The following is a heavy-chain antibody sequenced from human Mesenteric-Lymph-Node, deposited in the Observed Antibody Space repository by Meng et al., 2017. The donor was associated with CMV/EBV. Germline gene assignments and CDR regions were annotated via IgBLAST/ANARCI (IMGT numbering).Heavy chain of an antibody. CDR2: ISGSGSTT. D-gene: IGHD1-26*01. CDR3: AKDMWEHQLPDGS. CDR1: GFTFSVYW. V-gene: IGHV3-23*01. Sequence: GGSLRLSCVASGFTFSVYWMNWVRQTPGKGLDWVAGISGSGSTTKYAASVEGRFTISRDNSKDTLFLQMNSLRVEDTALYYCAKDMWEHQLPDGSWGQGTLVTVSS. J-gene: IGHJ5*02.